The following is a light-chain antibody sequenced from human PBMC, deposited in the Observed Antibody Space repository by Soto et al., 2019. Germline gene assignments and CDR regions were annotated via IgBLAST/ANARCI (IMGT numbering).Light chain of an antibody. Sequence: DIRMTQPPSSLSASVGETVTITCRASQGISDYLSWFQHKPGEAPKLLIYTASSLQGGVPLRFSGAGSRTDFSLTISGLQPEDSATYYCQQTYTFPWTFGQGTKVDSK. CDR3: QQTYTFPWT. CDR2: TAS. CDR1: QGISDY. V-gene: IGKV1-39*01. J-gene: IGKJ1*01.